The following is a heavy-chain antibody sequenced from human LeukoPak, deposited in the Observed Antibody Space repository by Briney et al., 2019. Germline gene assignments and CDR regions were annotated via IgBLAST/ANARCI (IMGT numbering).Heavy chain of an antibody. J-gene: IGHJ5*02. D-gene: IGHD4-23*01. CDR3: GIDVSKYYGGSDSPFSWFDP. V-gene: IGHV3-30*02. Sequence: GGSLRLSCAASGFTFSSYEMNWVRQAPGKGLEWVAFVPNDGSENLYADSVKGRFTISRDNSKNTAYLQMTLLRPEDTAVYYCGIDVSKYYGGSDSPFSWFDPWGQGTLVTVSS. CDR2: VPNDGSEN. CDR1: GFTFSSYE.